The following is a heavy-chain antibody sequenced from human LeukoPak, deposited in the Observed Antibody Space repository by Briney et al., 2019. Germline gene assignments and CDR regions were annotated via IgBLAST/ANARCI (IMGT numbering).Heavy chain of an antibody. CDR3: AREYSASEH. CDR2: IDPYTGNT. Sequence: EASVKVSCKASGYTFVGYYLHWVRQAPGQGLEWMARIDPYTGNTHYAQKFQGRITVTRDTSVSTTYMELSWLTSDDTARYYCAREYSASEHWGQGTLVTVSS. CDR1: GYTFVGYY. J-gene: IGHJ4*02. D-gene: IGHD5-12*01. V-gene: IGHV1-2*02.